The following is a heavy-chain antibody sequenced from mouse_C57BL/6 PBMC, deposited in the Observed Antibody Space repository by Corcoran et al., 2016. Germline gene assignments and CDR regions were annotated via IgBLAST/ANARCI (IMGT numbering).Heavy chain of an antibody. CDR2: INPNNGGT. J-gene: IGHJ2*01. CDR3: ARWDYYGSSYYCDY. D-gene: IGHD1-1*01. Sequence: EVQLQQSGPELVKPGASVKISCKASGYTFTDYYMNWVKQSHGKSLEWIGDINPNNGGTSYNQKFKGKATLTVDKSSSTAYMELRSLTSEDSAVYYCARWDYYGSSYYCDYWGQGTTLTVSS. CDR1: GYTFTDYY. V-gene: IGHV1-26*01.